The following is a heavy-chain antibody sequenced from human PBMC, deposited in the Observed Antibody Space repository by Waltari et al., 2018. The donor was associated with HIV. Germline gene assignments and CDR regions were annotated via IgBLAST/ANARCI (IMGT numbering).Heavy chain of an antibody. CDR1: GFTFGRYA. CDR2: ISRSSDYI. J-gene: IGHJ4*02. Sequence: EVQLVESGGGLAKPGGSRRLSCAASGFTFGRYAMNWVRQAPGKGREWIAYISRSSDYIYYADSVKGRFIISRDNAKNSVFLDMNNMRDVDTAVYYCTATVTTRGTFDYWGQGTMVPVS. V-gene: IGHV3-21*06. CDR3: TATVTTRGTFDY. D-gene: IGHD4-17*01.